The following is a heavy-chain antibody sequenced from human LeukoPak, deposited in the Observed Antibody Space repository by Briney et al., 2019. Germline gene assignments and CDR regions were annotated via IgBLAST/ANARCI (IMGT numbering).Heavy chain of an antibody. V-gene: IGHV1-2*02. J-gene: IGHJ5*02. Sequence: ASEKVSCKASGYTFTGYYMHWVRQAPGQGLEWMGWINPNSGGTNYAQKFQGRVTMTRDTSISTAYMELSRLRSDDTAVYYCARAVGYDFWSGYYEYNWFDPWGQGTLVTVSS. CDR1: GYTFTGYY. D-gene: IGHD3-3*01. CDR3: ARAVGYDFWSGYYEYNWFDP. CDR2: INPNSGGT.